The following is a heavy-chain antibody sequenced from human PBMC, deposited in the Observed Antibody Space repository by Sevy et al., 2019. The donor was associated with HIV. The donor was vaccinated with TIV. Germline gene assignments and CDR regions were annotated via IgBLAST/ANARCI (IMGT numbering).Heavy chain of an antibody. D-gene: IGHD2-8*01. V-gene: IGHV3-30*02. CDR1: GFTFSTYD. CDR3: ARGRKTTQEWLEELDYYYGVDV. J-gene: IGHJ6*02. Sequence: GGSLRLSCAASGFTFSTYDMHWVRQAPGKGLEWVAYIRYDGSNKYYADSVRGRFTFSRDNSKNTPYLKMNSLRAEDTAVYYCARGRKTTQEWLEELDYYYGVDVWGQGTTVTVSS. CDR2: IRYDGSNK.